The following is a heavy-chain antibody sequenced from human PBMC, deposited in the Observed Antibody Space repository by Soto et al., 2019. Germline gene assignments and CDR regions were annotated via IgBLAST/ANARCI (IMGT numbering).Heavy chain of an antibody. CDR3: ANRNYYDTSGYRHDAFDI. CDR1: GFTFSRNA. CDR2: VSSSGGGT. J-gene: IGHJ3*02. V-gene: IGHV3-23*01. D-gene: IGHD3-22*01. Sequence: EAQLLESGGGLVQPGGSLRLSCAASGFTFSRNAMSWVRQAPGKGLEWVSAVSSSGGGTFYADSVKGRFTISRDNTKNTLFLQMDSLRGEDTALYYCANRNYYDTSGYRHDAFDIWGQGTMVTVSS.